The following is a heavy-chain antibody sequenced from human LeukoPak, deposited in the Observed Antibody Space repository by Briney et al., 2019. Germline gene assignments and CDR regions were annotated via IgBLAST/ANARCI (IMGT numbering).Heavy chain of an antibody. CDR3: ARGILWSFDP. D-gene: IGHD3-3*01. V-gene: IGHV3-30-3*01. CDR1: GFTFSSYA. J-gene: IGHJ5*02. Sequence: GGSLRLSCAASGFTFSSYAMHWVRQAPGKGLEWVAVISYDGSNKYYADSVKGRFTISRDNSKNTLYLQMNSLRAEDAAVYYCARGILWSFDPWGQGTLVTVSS. CDR2: ISYDGSNK.